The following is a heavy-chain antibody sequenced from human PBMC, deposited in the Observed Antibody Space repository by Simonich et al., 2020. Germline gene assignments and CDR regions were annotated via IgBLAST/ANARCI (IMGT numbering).Heavy chain of an antibody. CDR2: IYYIGST. CDR3: ARWAYSSSYFDY. Sequence: QLQLQESGPGLVKPSETLSLTCTVSGGSISSSSYYWGWIRQPPGKGLEWIGSIYYIGSTSYNPSLKSRVTISVDTSNNQFSLKLSSVTAADTAVYYCARWAYSSSYFDYWGQGTLVTVSS. CDR1: GGSISSSSYY. D-gene: IGHD6-6*01. J-gene: IGHJ4*02. V-gene: IGHV4-39*01.